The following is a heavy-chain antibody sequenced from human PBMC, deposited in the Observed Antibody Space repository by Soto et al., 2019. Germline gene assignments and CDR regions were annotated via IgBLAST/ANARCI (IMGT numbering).Heavy chain of an antibody. CDR3: AESAIPREQWLEADY. D-gene: IGHD6-19*01. J-gene: IGHJ4*02. CDR2: ISYDGSNK. CDR1: GFTFSSYG. V-gene: IGHV3-30*18. Sequence: QVQLVESGGGVVQPGRSLRLSCAASGFTFSSYGMHWVRQAPGKGLEWVAVISYDGSNKYYADSVKGRFTISRDNSKNTLYLQMNSLRAEETAVYYCAESAIPREQWLEADYWGQGTLVAVAS.